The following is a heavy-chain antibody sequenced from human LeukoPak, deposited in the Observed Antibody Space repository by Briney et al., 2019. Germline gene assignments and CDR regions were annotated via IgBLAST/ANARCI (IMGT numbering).Heavy chain of an antibody. CDR3: ATRPGYYYYYMDV. Sequence: ASVKVSCKASGYTFTGYYMHWVRQAPGQGLEWMGWINPNSGGTNYAQKFQGRVTMTRDTSISTAYMELSRLRSDDTAVYYCATRPGYYYYYMDVWGQGTLVTVSS. J-gene: IGHJ6*03. CDR1: GYTFTGYY. CDR2: INPNSGGT. V-gene: IGHV1-2*02.